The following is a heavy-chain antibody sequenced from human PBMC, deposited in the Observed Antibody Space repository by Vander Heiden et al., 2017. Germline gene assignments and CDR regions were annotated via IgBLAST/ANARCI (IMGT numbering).Heavy chain of an antibody. CDR2: IYWNDDK. J-gene: IGHJ6*02. CDR3: AHRRAGGSGRGLHHRAYYYYYGMDV. D-gene: IGHD3-10*01. V-gene: IGHV2-5*01. CDR1: GFSLRTSGVG. Sequence: QITLKESGPTLVKPTQTLTLTCTFSGFSLRTSGVGVGWIRQPPGKALEWLALIYWNDDKRYSPSLKSRLTITKDTSKNQVVLTMTNMDPVDTATYYCAHRRAGGSGRGLHHRAYYYYYGMDVWGQGTTVTVSS.